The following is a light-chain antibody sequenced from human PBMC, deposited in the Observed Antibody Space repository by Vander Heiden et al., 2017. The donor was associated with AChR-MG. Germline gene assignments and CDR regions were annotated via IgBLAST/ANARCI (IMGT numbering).Light chain of an antibody. CDR2: SAS. CDR1: QSVSSRY. V-gene: IGKV3-20*01. CDR3: QHYGDSFT. J-gene: IGKJ4*01. Sequence: EIVLTQSPGTLSLSPGERATLPCRASQSVSSRYLAWYQQKPGQAPRLVIFSASNRVTGIPDRFIGSGSGTDFTLTISRLEPEDFAVYSCQHYGDSFTFGGGTKVEIK.